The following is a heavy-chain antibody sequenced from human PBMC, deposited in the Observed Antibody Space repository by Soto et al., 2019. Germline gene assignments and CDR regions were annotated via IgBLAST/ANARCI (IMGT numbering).Heavy chain of an antibody. CDR3: ARGYCSGGSCRFPYYFAY. CDR1: GGTFSSYT. J-gene: IGHJ4*02. D-gene: IGHD2-15*01. V-gene: IGHV1-69*02. Sequence: QVQLVQSGAEVKKPGSSVKVSCKASGGTFSSYTISWVRQAPGQGLEWMGRIIPILGIANYAQKFQGRVTITADKSTSTAYMELSSLRSEDTAVYYCARGYCSGGSCRFPYYFAYWGQGTLVTVSS. CDR2: IIPILGIA.